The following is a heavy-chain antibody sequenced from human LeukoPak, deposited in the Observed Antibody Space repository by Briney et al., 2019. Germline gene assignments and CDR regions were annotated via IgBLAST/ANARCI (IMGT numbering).Heavy chain of an antibody. CDR3: ARRVGYFQH. V-gene: IGHV4-34*01. CDR1: GGSFSGYY. Sequence: SETLSLTCAVCGGSFSGYYWSWIRQPPGKGLEWIGEINHSGSTNYNPSLKSRVTISVDTSKNQFSLKLSSVTAADTAVYYCARRVGYFQHWGQGTTVTVSS. CDR2: INHSGST. J-gene: IGHJ1*01.